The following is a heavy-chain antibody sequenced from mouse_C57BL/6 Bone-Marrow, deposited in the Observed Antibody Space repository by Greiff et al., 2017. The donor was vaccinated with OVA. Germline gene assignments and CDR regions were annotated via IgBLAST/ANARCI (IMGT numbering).Heavy chain of an antibody. Sequence: DVQLVESGGGLVQPGGSLKLSCAASGFTFSDYYMYWVRQTPEKRLEWVAYISNGGGCTYYPDTVKGRFTITRDNDKNTLYLQMRRLKSEDTAMYYCARDHYYGSSSYAMDYWGQGTSVTVSS. CDR3: ARDHYYGSSSYAMDY. J-gene: IGHJ4*01. D-gene: IGHD1-1*01. CDR1: GFTFSDYY. CDR2: ISNGGGCT. V-gene: IGHV5-12*01.